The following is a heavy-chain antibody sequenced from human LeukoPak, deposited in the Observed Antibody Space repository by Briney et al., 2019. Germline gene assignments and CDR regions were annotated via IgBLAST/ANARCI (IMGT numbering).Heavy chain of an antibody. D-gene: IGHD4-11*01. J-gene: IGHJ4*02. V-gene: IGHV3-53*01. CDR1: GFTVSSNY. CDR2: IYSGGST. CDR3: AREGMTTEYYFDY. Sequence: EAGGSLRLSCAASGFTVSSNYMSWVRQAPGKGLEWVSVIYSGGSTYYADSVKGRFTISRDNSKNTLYLQMNSLRAEDTAVYYCAREGMTTEYYFDYWGQGTLVTVSS.